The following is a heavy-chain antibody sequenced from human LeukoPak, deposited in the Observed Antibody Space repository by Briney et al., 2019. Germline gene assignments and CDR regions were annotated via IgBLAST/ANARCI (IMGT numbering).Heavy chain of an antibody. V-gene: IGHV1-69*13. Sequence: SVKVSCKASGGTFSSYAISWVRQAPGQGLEWMGGIIPIFGTATYAQKFQGRVTITADESTSTAYMELSSLRSEDTAVYYCASCYNWNYYYFDYWGQGTLVTVSS. CDR2: IIPIFGTA. D-gene: IGHD1-7*01. J-gene: IGHJ4*02. CDR1: GGTFSSYA. CDR3: ASCYNWNYYYFDY.